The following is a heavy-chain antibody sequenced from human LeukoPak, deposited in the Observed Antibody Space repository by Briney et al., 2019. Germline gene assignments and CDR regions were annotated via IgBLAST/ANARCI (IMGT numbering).Heavy chain of an antibody. J-gene: IGHJ4*02. CDR3: ARDISGYSYRL. CDR2: IYYSGGT. CDR1: GGSISSYY. Sequence: SETLSLTCTVSGGSISSYYWSWIRQPPGKGLEWIGYIYYSGGTNYNPSLKSRVTISVDTSKNQFSLKLSSVTAADTAVYYCARDISGYSYRLWGQGTLVTVSS. V-gene: IGHV4-59*01. D-gene: IGHD5-18*01.